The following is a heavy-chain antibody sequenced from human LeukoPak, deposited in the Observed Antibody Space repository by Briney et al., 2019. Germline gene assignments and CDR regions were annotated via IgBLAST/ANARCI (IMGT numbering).Heavy chain of an antibody. CDR3: ARDSELEMATNIGYY. D-gene: IGHD5-24*01. CDR2: IIPIFGTA. CDR1: GGTFSSYA. J-gene: IGHJ4*02. V-gene: IGHV1-69*01. Sequence: SSVKVSCKASGGTFSSYAISWARQAPGQGLEWMGGIIPIFGTANYAQKFQGRVTITADESTSTAYMELSSLRSEDTAVYYCARDSELEMATNIGYYWGQGTLVTVSS.